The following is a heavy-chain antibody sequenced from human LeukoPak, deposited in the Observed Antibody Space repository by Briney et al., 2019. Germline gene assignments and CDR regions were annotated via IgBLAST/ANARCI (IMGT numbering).Heavy chain of an antibody. CDR3: AKERFGDYGDFDY. D-gene: IGHD4-17*01. J-gene: IGHJ4*02. V-gene: IGHV3-23*01. CDR2: ISCSGGST. Sequence: PGGSLRLSCAASGFTFSSYSMNWVRQAPGKGLEWVSTISCSGGSTYYADSVKGRFTISRDNSKNTLYLQLNSLRAQDTAVYYCAKERFGDYGDFDYWGQGTLVTVSS. CDR1: GFTFSSYS.